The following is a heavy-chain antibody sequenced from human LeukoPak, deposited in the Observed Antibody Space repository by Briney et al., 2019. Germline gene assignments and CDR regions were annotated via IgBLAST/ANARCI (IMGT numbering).Heavy chain of an antibody. CDR3: AGHIGVTSAWFEF. CDR1: GYRFSDYW. D-gene: IGHD6-19*01. V-gene: IGHV5-51*01. Sequence: GESLRISCEGSGYRFSDYWIGWVRQLPGKGLEWMGSIYPGDSDTRYNPSFQGQVTISADKSINTAYLEWSSLRASDTAMYYCAGHIGVTSAWFEFWGQGALVTVSS. CDR2: IYPGDSDT. J-gene: IGHJ4*02.